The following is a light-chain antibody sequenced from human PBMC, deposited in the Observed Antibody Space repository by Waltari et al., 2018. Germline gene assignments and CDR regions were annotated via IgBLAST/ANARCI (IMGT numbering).Light chain of an antibody. Sequence: IQMTQSPSTLSAYVGDRVTITCRASQTISSWLAWYQQKPGKAPKLLIYKASSLESGVPSRFSGSGSGTEFTLTISSLQPDDFATYYCQHYNSYGTFGQGTKVEF. J-gene: IGKJ1*01. CDR2: KAS. CDR3: QHYNSYGT. V-gene: IGKV1-5*03. CDR1: QTISSW.